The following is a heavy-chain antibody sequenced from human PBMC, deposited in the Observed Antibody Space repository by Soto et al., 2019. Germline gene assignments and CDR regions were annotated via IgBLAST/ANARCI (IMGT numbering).Heavy chain of an antibody. J-gene: IGHJ4*02. Sequence: ITLKESGPTLVYPTQPFTLPCSFSGFSLHSAGMGVGWIRQPPGRALEWLALIYWNDDGRNNPSLKSRLTQSNEPAKNLIVLTMNNMDPVDTATYSCAHLYKANYITPCDSWSRGILVFVSS. V-gene: IGHV2-5*01. CDR2: IYWNDDG. CDR1: GFSLHSAGMG. CDR3: AHLYKANYITPCDS. D-gene: IGHD1-7*01.